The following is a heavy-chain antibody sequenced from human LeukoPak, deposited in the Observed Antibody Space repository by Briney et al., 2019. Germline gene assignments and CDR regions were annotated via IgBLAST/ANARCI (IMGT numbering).Heavy chain of an antibody. CDR3: ARGVEGYRFAVLDY. D-gene: IGHD5-18*01. CDR1: GYSFTNYN. J-gene: IGHJ4*02. CDR2: IKPSGGDT. Sequence: ASVKVSCKTSGYSFTNYNLHWVRQAPGQRLEWMGIIKPSGGDTNYAQKFQGRVFMTRDTSTSTVYLELSSLKAEDTAVYYCARGVEGYRFAVLDYWGQGTLVTVSS. V-gene: IGHV1-46*01.